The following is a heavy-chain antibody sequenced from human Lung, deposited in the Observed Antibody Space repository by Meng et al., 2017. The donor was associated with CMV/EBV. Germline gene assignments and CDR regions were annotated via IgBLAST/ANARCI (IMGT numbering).Heavy chain of an antibody. CDR3: ARARGVPAYYYGIDV. CDR1: GGSFSGYY. D-gene: IGHD2-2*01. J-gene: IGHJ6*02. CDR2: INHSGST. Sequence: SXTXSFXSAVHGGSFSGYYWSWILQPPGKGPEWIGEINHSGSTNYNLSLKSRVTISVDKSKNQFSLKMSSVTAADTAVYYCARARGVPAYYYGIDVWGQGXTVTVSS. V-gene: IGHV4-34*01.